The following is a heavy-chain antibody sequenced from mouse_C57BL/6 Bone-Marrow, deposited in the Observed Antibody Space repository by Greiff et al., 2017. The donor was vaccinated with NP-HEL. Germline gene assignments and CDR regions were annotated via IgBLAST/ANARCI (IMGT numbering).Heavy chain of an antibody. CDR2: IDPSDSYT. V-gene: IGHV1-69*01. CDR1: GYTFTSYW. J-gene: IGHJ2*01. D-gene: IGHD3-2*02. CDR3: AREEEGTAHAPFDF. Sequence: QVQLQQPGAELVMPGASVKLSCKASGYTFTSYWMHWVKQRPGQGLEWIGEIDPSDSYTNYNQKFKGKSTLTVDKSSSTAYMQLSSLTSEDSAVYYCAREEEGTAHAPFDFGGQGTTLTV.